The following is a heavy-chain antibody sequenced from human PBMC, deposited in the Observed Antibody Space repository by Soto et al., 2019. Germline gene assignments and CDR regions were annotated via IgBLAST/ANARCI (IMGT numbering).Heavy chain of an antibody. CDR2: IKSKTDGGTT. Sequence: GGSLRLSCAASGFTFSNAWMSWVRQAPGKGLEWVGRIKSKTDGGTTDYAAPVKGRFTISRDDSKNTLYLQMNSLKTEDTAVYYCTTGAPPDYCTNGVCYPRKRYYYYYYYMDVWGKGTTVTVSS. CDR3: TTGAPPDYCTNGVCYPRKRYYYYYYYMDV. D-gene: IGHD2-8*01. CDR1: GFTFSNAW. V-gene: IGHV3-15*01. J-gene: IGHJ6*03.